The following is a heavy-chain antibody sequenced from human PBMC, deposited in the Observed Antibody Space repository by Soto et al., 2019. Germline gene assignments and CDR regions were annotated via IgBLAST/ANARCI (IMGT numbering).Heavy chain of an antibody. Sequence: QVQLVQSGAEVKKPGASVKVSCKASGYTFTSYYMHWVRQAPGQGLEWMGMSGPSGGSTTYAQNFQGRVTMTRDTSTSTVYMELSSMRPEDTAVYYCARDRTSGGLFDYWGQGTLVTVSS. CDR1: GYTFTSYY. D-gene: IGHD2-15*01. CDR3: ARDRTSGGLFDY. CDR2: SGPSGGST. V-gene: IGHV1-46*01. J-gene: IGHJ4*02.